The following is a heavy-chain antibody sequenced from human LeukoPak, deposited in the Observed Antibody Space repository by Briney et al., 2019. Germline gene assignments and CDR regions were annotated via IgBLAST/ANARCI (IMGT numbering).Heavy chain of an antibody. CDR1: GFTFSSYA. J-gene: IGHJ4*02. V-gene: IGHV3-30*04. D-gene: IGHD6-13*01. Sequence: GGSLRLSCAASGFTFSSYAMHWVRQAPGEGLEWVAVISYDGSNKYYADSVKGRFTISRDNSKNTLYLQMNSLRAEDTAVYYCARVSAAGDYFDYWGQGTLVTVSS. CDR2: ISYDGSNK. CDR3: ARVSAAGDYFDY.